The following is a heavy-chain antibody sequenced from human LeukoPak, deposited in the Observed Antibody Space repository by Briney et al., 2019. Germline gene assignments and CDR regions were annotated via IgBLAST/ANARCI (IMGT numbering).Heavy chain of an antibody. CDR3: ARVAGGWFDP. J-gene: IGHJ5*02. CDR1: GFTFSSYS. CDR2: ISSSSSYI. Sequence: GGSLRLSCAASGFTFSSYSMNWVRQAPGKGLEWVSSISSSSSYIYYADSVKGRFTISRDNDKNSLYLQMNSLRAEDTAVYYCARVAGGWFDPWGQGTLVTVSS. V-gene: IGHV3-21*01.